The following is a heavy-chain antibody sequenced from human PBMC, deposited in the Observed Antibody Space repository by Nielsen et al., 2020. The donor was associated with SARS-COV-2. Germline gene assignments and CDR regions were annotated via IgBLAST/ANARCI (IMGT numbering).Heavy chain of an antibody. V-gene: IGHV3-30*03. CDR3: ARIVGATGAFDI. D-gene: IGHD1-26*01. CDR2: ISYDGSNK. Sequence: GESLKISCAASGFTFSSYGMHWVRQAPGKGLEWVAVISYDGSNKYYADSVKGRFTISRDNSKNTLYLQMNSLRAEDTAVYYCARIVGATGAFDIWGQGTMVTVSS. CDR1: GFTFSSYG. J-gene: IGHJ3*02.